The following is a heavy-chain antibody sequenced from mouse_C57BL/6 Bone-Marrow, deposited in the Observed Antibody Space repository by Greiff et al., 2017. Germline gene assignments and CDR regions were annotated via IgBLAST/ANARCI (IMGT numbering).Heavy chain of an antibody. CDR1: GYIFTEYT. V-gene: IGHV1-62-2*01. CDR3: ARHERYYDYEGCFDY. J-gene: IGHJ2*01. CDR2: FYPGSGSI. Sequence: QVQLKESGAELVKPGASVKLSCKASGYIFTEYTIHWVKQRSGQGLEWIGWFYPGSGSIKYNERFKDKATLTADKSSNTVYMELSRLTSEDSAVYFCARHERYYDYEGCFDYWGQGTTLTVSS. D-gene: IGHD2-4*01.